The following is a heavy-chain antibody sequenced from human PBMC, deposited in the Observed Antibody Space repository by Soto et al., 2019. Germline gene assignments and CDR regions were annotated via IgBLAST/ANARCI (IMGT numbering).Heavy chain of an antibody. D-gene: IGHD2-21*02. J-gene: IGHJ4*02. CDR2: ISSSSSTI. CDR1: GFTFSSDS. Sequence: PGESLKISCAASGFTFSSDSMNWFRQAPGKGLEWVSYISSSSSTIYYADSVKGRFTISRDNAKNSLYLQMNSLRDEDTAVYYCGSSGYCGGDCYPRWGKGPLVTVS. V-gene: IGHV3-48*02. CDR3: GSSGYCGGDCYPR.